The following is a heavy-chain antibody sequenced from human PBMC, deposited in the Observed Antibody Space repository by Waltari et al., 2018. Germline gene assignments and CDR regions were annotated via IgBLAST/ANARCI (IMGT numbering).Heavy chain of an antibody. CDR3: ASHGGNSVKFDY. J-gene: IGHJ4*02. V-gene: IGHV4-4*07. CDR1: GGSISSYY. Sequence: QVQLQESGPGLVKPSETLSLTCSVSGGSISSYYWSWIWQPAGKGLEWIGRIYPSGVTNYNPALKSRVTMSVDTSKNQFSLKLSSVTAADTAVYYCASHGGNSVKFDYWGQGILLTVSS. CDR2: IYPSGVT. D-gene: IGHD2-21*02.